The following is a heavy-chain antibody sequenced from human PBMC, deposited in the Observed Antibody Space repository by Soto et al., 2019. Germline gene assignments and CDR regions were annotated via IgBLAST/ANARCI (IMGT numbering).Heavy chain of an antibody. CDR3: ARGRGYCRGGSCYSVGGV. V-gene: IGHV3-66*01. Sequence: EVQLVESGGGLVQPGGSLRLSCAASGFTVSSNYMSWVRQAPGMGLEWVSVIYTGGSTYYADSVKGRFTISRDNSRNTLYLQVHSVRAEDGSLYYCARGRGYCRGGSCYSVGGVWGQGTLVTVSS. D-gene: IGHD2-15*01. J-gene: IGHJ4*02. CDR2: IYTGGST. CDR1: GFTVSSNY.